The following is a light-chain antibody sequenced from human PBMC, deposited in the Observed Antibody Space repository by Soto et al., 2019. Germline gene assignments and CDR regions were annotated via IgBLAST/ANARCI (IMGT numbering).Light chain of an antibody. CDR1: QSLDSW. CDR2: KAS. V-gene: IGKV1-5*03. J-gene: IGKJ2*01. Sequence: DIQMTQSPSTLSASVGDRVTISCRASQSLDSWLAWYQQKPGKAPKLLIYKASSLESGVPSRFSGSGSGTDFTLTISSLQPDDFATYYCLQYNSNSRIFGQGTNLEIK. CDR3: LQYNSNSRI.